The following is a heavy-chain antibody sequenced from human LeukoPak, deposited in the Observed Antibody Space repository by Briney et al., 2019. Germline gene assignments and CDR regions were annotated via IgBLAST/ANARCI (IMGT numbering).Heavy chain of an antibody. CDR2: IYTSGST. CDR3: ARDPSYSGSYWGEFDY. D-gene: IGHD1-26*01. Sequence: SETLSLTCTVSGYSISSGYYWGWIRQPAGKGLEWIGRIYTSGSTNYNPSLKSRVTISVDASKNQFSLKLSSVTAADTAVYYCARDPSYSGSYWGEFDYWGQGTLVAVSS. CDR1: GYSISSGYY. V-gene: IGHV4-61*02. J-gene: IGHJ4*02.